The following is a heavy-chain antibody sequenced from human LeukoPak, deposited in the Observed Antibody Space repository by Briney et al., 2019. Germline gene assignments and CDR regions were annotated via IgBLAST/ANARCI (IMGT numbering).Heavy chain of an antibody. CDR1: GFTFNNYW. V-gene: IGHV3-7*01. Sequence: PGGSLRLSCAASGFTFNNYWMTWVRQAPGKGLEWVAYIKRDGSDKYYVDSVKGRGTISRDNTKNSLYLQMSSLRGEDTAVYYCARDPLVQANSGAFDIWGQGTMVTVCS. D-gene: IGHD6-13*01. CDR2: IKRDGSDK. J-gene: IGHJ3*02. CDR3: ARDPLVQANSGAFDI.